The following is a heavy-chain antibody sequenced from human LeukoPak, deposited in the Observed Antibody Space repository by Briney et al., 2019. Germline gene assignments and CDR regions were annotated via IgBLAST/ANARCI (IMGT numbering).Heavy chain of an antibody. CDR1: GFTFSSYA. D-gene: IGHD1-26*01. Sequence: PGRSLRLSCAASGFTFSSYAMHWVRQAPGKGLEWVAVISYDGSNKYYADSVKGRFTISRDNSKNTLYLQMNSLRAEDTAVYYCAKEMALYSGSYFDYWGQGTLVTVSS. V-gene: IGHV3-30*04. CDR3: AKEMALYSGSYFDY. J-gene: IGHJ4*02. CDR2: ISYDGSNK.